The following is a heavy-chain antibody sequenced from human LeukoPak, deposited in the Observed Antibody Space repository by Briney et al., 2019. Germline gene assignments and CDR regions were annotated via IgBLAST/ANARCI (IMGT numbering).Heavy chain of an antibody. D-gene: IGHD1-26*01. V-gene: IGHV4-61*02. Sequence: SETLSLTCTVSGGSISSGSHYWSWIRQPAGKGLEWIGRIYTSGSTNYNPSLKSRVTMSVDMSKNQFSLKLSSVTAADTAVYYCAKGEGNWALFFDSWGQGTLVTVSS. CDR3: AKGEGNWALFFDS. CDR1: GGSISSGSHY. J-gene: IGHJ4*02. CDR2: IYTSGST.